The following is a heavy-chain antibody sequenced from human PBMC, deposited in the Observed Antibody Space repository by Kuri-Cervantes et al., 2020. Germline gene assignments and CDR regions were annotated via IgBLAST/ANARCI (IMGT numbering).Heavy chain of an antibody. CDR2: INAGNGNT. J-gene: IGHJ4*02. V-gene: IGHV1-3*01. D-gene: IGHD6-13*01. Sequence: ASVKVSCKASGYTFTSYAMHWVRQAPGQRLEWMGWINAGNGNTKYSQKFQGRVTITRDTSASTAYMELSSLRSEDTAVYYCARDLAAAPGNYYFDSWGQGTLVTVSS. CDR3: ARDLAAAPGNYYFDS. CDR1: GYTFTSYA.